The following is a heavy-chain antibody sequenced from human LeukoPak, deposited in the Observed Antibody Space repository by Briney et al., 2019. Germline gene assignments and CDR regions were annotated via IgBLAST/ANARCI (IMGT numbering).Heavy chain of an antibody. J-gene: IGHJ6*03. Sequence: SVKDSCKASGGTFSSYAISLVRQAPGQGLEWMGGIIPIFGTANYAQKFQGRVTITADESTSTAYMELSSLRSEDTAVYYCARAIVGATLYALYYYYYMDVWGKGTTVTVSS. CDR2: IIPIFGTA. CDR1: GGTFSSYA. D-gene: IGHD1-26*01. CDR3: ARAIVGATLYALYYYYYMDV. V-gene: IGHV1-69*13.